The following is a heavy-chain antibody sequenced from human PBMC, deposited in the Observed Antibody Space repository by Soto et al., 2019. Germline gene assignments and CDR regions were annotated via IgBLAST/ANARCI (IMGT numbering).Heavy chain of an antibody. J-gene: IGHJ6*02. V-gene: IGHV1-18*01. D-gene: IGHD6-19*01. CDR3: ARVGSSGWYTPYYYYGMDV. CDR1: GYTFTSYG. CDR2: ISAYNGNT. Sequence: GASVKVSCKASGYTFTSYGISWVRQAPGQGLEWMGWISAYNGNTNYAQKLQGRVTMTTDTSTSTAYMELRSLRSDDTAVYYCARVGSSGWYTPYYYYGMDVWGQGTTVTVSS.